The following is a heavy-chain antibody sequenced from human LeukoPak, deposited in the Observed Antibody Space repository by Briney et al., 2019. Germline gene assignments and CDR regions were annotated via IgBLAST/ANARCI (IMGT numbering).Heavy chain of an antibody. V-gene: IGHV4-59*01. D-gene: IGHD3-16*01. Sequence: PSETLSLTCAVSGGSISTYYWSWTRQPPGKGLEWIGYIYSSGSTNYNPSLKSRVTISIDTSKNQISLKLSSVSAADTAVYYCARGIGVSNWFDPWGQGTQVTVSS. J-gene: IGHJ5*02. CDR3: ARGIGVSNWFDP. CDR1: GGSISTYY. CDR2: IYSSGST.